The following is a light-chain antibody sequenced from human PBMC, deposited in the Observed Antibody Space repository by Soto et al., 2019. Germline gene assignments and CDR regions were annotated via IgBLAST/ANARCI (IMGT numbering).Light chain of an antibody. J-gene: IGKJ5*01. CDR3: QQYGSSHPIT. V-gene: IGKV3-20*01. Sequence: EIVLTQSPGALSLSPGERTTLSCRASQSVSSGYSAWYQQKPGQPPSLLFFATSRRATGMPDRFSGSGSGKDFTLTISRLEPEDVAVYYCQQYGSSHPITFGQGTRLEIK. CDR1: QSVSSGY. CDR2: ATS.